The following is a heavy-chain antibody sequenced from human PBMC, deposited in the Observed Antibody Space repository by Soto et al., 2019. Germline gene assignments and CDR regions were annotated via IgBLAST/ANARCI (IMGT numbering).Heavy chain of an antibody. CDR3: TRGTEKEYWVTAYAVDI. J-gene: IGHJ3*02. CDR1: GYTFTSHD. Sequence: QVQLVQSGAAVKKPGASVKVSCMASGYTFTSHDINWVRQAAGQGLEWMGWMNPDSGDAGFAQKFKGRVTMTRNTAITTAYMEMDSLRSDDTAGYYCTRGTEKEYWVTAYAVDILGQGTVVTVSS. CDR2: MNPDSGDA. D-gene: IGHD2-21*02. V-gene: IGHV1-8*01.